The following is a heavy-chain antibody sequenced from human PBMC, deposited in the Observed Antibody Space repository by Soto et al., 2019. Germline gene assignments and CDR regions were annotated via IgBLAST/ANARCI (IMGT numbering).Heavy chain of an antibody. D-gene: IGHD2-2*01. V-gene: IGHV1-69*13. J-gene: IGHJ6*02. CDR1: GGTFSSYA. CDR3: AREENIVVVPAATTQTHYGMDV. CDR2: IIPIFGTA. Sequence: ASVKVSCKASGGTFSSYAISWVRQAPGQGLEWMGGIIPIFGTANYAQKFQGRVTITADESTSTAYMELSSLRSEDTAVYYCAREENIVVVPAATTQTHYGMDVWGQGTTVTVSS.